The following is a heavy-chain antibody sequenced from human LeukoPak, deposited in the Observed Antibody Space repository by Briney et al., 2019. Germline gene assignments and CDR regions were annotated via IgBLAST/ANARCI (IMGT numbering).Heavy chain of an antibody. J-gene: IGHJ5*02. CDR1: GDSINDHY. Sequence: SETLSLTCTVSGDSINDHYWSWIRQPPGEGLEWIAYIYSSVSTNYNPSLKSRVTITVDTSKNQFSLKLSSVTAADTAVYYCARGPYCGGDCYANWFDPWGQGTLVTVSS. V-gene: IGHV4-4*09. CDR3: ARGPYCGGDCYANWFDP. D-gene: IGHD2-21*02. CDR2: IYSSVST.